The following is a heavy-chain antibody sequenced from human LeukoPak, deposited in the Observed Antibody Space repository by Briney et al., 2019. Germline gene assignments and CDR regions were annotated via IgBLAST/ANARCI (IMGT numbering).Heavy chain of an antibody. CDR1: GYTFTSYG. CDR3: ARDLFLERLDSSGYYSNVGY. J-gene: IGHJ4*02. D-gene: IGHD3-22*01. Sequence: ASVKVSCKASGYTFTSYGISWVRQAPGQGLEWMGWISAYNGNTNYAQKLQGRVTMTTDTSTGTAYMELRSLRSDDTAVYYCARDLFLERLDSSGYYSNVGYWGQGTLVTVSS. V-gene: IGHV1-18*01. CDR2: ISAYNGNT.